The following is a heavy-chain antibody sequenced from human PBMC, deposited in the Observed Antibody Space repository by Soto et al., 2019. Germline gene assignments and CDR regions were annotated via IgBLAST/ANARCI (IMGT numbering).Heavy chain of an antibody. Sequence: SETLSLTCTVSGGSISSYYWSWIRQPPGKGLEWIGYIYYSGSTNYNPSLKSRVTISVDTSKNQFSLKLSSATAADTAVYYCARQGGLRDYYYMDVWGKGTTVTVSS. J-gene: IGHJ6*03. CDR1: GGSISSYY. V-gene: IGHV4-59*08. CDR2: IYYSGST. CDR3: ARQGGLRDYYYMDV. D-gene: IGHD5-18*01.